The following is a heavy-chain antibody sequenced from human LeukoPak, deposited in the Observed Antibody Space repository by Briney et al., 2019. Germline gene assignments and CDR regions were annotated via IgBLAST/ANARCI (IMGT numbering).Heavy chain of an antibody. J-gene: IGHJ4*02. CDR3: AKGVGPKDFDY. D-gene: IGHD1-26*01. CDR2: ISYDGSNK. CDR1: GFTFSSYG. Sequence: PGGSLRLSCAASGFTFSSYGMHWVRQAPGKGLERVAVISYDGSNKYYADSVKGRFTISRDNSKNTLYLQMNSLRAEDTAVYYCAKGVGPKDFDYWGQGTLVTVSS. V-gene: IGHV3-30*18.